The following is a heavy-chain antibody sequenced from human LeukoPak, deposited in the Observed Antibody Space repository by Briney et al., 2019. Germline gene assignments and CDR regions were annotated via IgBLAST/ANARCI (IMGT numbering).Heavy chain of an antibody. D-gene: IGHD2-15*01. V-gene: IGHV3-23*01. Sequence: GGSLGLSCAASGFTFSTYALSWVRQAPGKGLEWVSAISGSGDNTNYADSVKGRFTISRDNSKNTLYLQMNSLRAEDTAVYYCAKSHCSDGSCYGGYFDYWGQGAPVTVSS. CDR3: AKSHCSDGSCYGGYFDY. CDR2: ISGSGDNT. J-gene: IGHJ4*02. CDR1: GFTFSTYA.